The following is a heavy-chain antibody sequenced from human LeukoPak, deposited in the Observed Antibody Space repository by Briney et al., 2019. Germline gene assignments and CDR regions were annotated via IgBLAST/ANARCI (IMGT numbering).Heavy chain of an antibody. V-gene: IGHV1-2*02. J-gene: IGHJ5*02. CDR2: INPNSGGT. D-gene: IGHD3-16*02. Sequence: ASVKVSCKTSGYTFTGYYIQWVRQAPGQGLEWMGWINPNSGGTNYAQKFQGRVTMTRDTSINTVYLDLSSLRSDDTAVYYCARDGKAVLIELDLWGQGTLVTVSS. CDR3: ARDGKAVLIELDL. CDR1: GYTFTGYY.